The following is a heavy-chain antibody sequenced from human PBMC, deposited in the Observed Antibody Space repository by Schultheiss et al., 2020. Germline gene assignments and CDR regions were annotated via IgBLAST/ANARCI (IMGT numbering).Heavy chain of an antibody. V-gene: IGHV4-34*01. CDR3: ARVGITMVRGVIRGGMDV. J-gene: IGHJ6*02. D-gene: IGHD3-10*01. Sequence: SETLSLTCAVYGGSFSGYYWSWIRQPPGKGREWIGETNHSGSTNYNPSLKSRVTISVDTSKNQFSLKLRAVTAAGTAVYYCARVGITMVRGVIRGGMDVWGQGTTVNVS. CDR2: TNHSGST. CDR1: GGSFSGYY.